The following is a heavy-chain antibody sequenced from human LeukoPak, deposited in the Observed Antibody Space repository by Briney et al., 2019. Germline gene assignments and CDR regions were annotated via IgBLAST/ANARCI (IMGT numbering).Heavy chain of an antibody. V-gene: IGHV3-30*04. CDR3: AKDSLDGYNGGGFGY. CDR1: GFTFSSYA. D-gene: IGHD5-24*01. J-gene: IGHJ4*02. Sequence: PGGSLRLSCAASGFTFSSYAMHWVRQAPGKGLEWVAVISYDGSNKYYADSVKGRFTISRDNSKNTLYLQMNSLRAEDTAVYYCAKDSLDGYNGGGFGYWGQGTLVTVSS. CDR2: ISYDGSNK.